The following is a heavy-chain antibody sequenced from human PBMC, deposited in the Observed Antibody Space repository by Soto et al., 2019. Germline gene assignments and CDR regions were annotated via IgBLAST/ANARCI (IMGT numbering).Heavy chain of an antibody. V-gene: IGHV3-48*01. D-gene: IGHD2-2*01. J-gene: IGHJ4*02. CDR3: ARGPRELVPAAMQLFDY. CDR1: GFTFSSYS. CDR2: ISSSSSTI. Sequence: EVQLVESGGGLVQPGGSLRLSCAASGFTFSSYSMNWVRQAPGKGLEWVSYISSSSSTIYYADSVKGRFTISRDNAKNSLYLQMNSLRAEDTAVYYCARGPRELVPAAMQLFDYWGQGTLVTVSS.